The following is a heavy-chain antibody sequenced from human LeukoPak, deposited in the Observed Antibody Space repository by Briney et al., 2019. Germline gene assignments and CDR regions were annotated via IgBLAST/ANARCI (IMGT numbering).Heavy chain of an antibody. CDR1: GFTFSSYN. J-gene: IGHJ6*03. D-gene: IGHD1-26*01. V-gene: IGHV3-21*01. Sequence: TGGSLRLSCAASGFTFSSYNMNWVRQAPGKGLEWVSSISTASDYIYYADSLKGRFTISRDNAKNSLYLQMNSLRAEDTAVYYCARDMVGADYMDVWGKGTTVTVSS. CDR3: ARDMVGADYMDV. CDR2: ISTASDYI.